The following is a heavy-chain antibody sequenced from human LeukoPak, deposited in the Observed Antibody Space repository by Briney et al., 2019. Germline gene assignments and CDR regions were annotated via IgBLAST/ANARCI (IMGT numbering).Heavy chain of an antibody. J-gene: IGHJ4*02. Sequence: ASVKVSCKASGGTFSSYAINWVRQATGQGLEWMGWMNPNSGNTGYAQKFQGRVTMTRNTSISTAYMELSSLRSEDTAVYYCARGIMTTVTIPGYWGQGTLVTVSS. V-gene: IGHV1-8*02. CDR2: MNPNSGNT. CDR1: GGTFSSYA. D-gene: IGHD4-17*01. CDR3: ARGIMTTVTIPGY.